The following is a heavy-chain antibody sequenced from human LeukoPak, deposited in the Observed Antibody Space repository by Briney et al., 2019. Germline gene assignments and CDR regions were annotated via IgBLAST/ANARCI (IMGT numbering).Heavy chain of an antibody. Sequence: SETLSLTCAVYDGSFSGYYWSWVRQPPGKGLEWIGEINHSGSTKYNPSPKNRVTISEDTSKNQCSLKLSSLTAGDTAVYYCARGERDVVVPAAGGGFDPWGQGTLVTVSS. J-gene: IGHJ5*02. CDR2: INHSGST. V-gene: IGHV4-34*01. CDR3: ARGERDVVVPAAGGGFDP. CDR1: DGSFSGYY. D-gene: IGHD2-2*01.